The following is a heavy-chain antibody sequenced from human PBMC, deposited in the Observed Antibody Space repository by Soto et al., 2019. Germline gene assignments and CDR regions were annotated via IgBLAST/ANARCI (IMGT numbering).Heavy chain of an antibody. J-gene: IGHJ6*02. CDR3: ARGPRGHGMDV. CDR1: GFTFSSYA. CDR2: ISYDGSNK. V-gene: IGHV3-30-3*01. Sequence: QVQLVESGGGVVQPGRSLRLSCAASGFTFSSYAMHWVRQAPGKGLEGVAVISYDGSNKYYADSVKGRFTISRDNSKNTLYLQMTSLRAEDTAVYYCARGPRGHGMDVWGQGTTVTVSS.